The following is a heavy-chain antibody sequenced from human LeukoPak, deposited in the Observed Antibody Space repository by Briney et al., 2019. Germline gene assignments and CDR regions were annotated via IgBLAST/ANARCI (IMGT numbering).Heavy chain of an antibody. CDR3: ARDWRGYCSSTSCLRLDV. CDR1: GGSISSYY. CDR2: IYYSGGT. J-gene: IGHJ6*02. Sequence: SETLSLTCTVSGGSISSYYWSWIRQPPGKGLEWIGDIYYSGGTNYNPSLKSRVTISVDTSKNQFSLKLNSVTAADTAVYYCARDWRGYCSSTSCLRLDVWGQGTTVTVSS. V-gene: IGHV4-59*01. D-gene: IGHD2-2*01.